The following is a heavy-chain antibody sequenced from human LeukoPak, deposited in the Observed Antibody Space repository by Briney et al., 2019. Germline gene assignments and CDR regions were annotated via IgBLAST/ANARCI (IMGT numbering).Heavy chain of an antibody. CDR2: ISAYNGNT. V-gene: IGHV1-18*01. CDR1: GYTFTSYG. D-gene: IGHD3-22*01. CDR3: ARDLIQFGYLFSSGYYRH. Sequence: ASVKVSCKASGYTFTSYGISWVRQAPGQGLERMGWISAYNGNTNYAQKLQGRVTMTTDTSTSTAYMELRSLRSDDTAVYYCARDLIQFGYLFSSGYYRHWGQGTLVTVSS. J-gene: IGHJ4*02.